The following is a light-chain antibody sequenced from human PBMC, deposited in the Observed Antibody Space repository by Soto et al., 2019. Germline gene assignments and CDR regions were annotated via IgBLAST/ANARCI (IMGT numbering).Light chain of an antibody. CDR3: QQYGSSGT. V-gene: IGKV3-20*01. CDR2: GAS. CDR1: QSVSNNY. J-gene: IGKJ1*01. Sequence: EIVLAQSPVTLSLSPGERATLSCRASQSVSNNYLAWYQQKPGQAPRLLIYGASNRATVIPDRFSGSGSGTDFTLTISRLEPEDFAVYYCQQYGSSGTLGQGTKVDIK.